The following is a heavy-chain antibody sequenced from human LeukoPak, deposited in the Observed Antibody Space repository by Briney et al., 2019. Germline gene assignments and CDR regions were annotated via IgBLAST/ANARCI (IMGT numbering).Heavy chain of an antibody. CDR2: INPNSGGT. J-gene: IGHJ5*02. D-gene: IGHD3/OR15-3a*01. Sequence: ASVKVSCKASGYTFTGYYMHWVRQAPGQGLEWMGWINPNSGGTDYAQKFQGWVTMTRDTSISTAYMELSRLRSDDTAVYYCARADWNNWFDPWGQGTLVTVSS. CDR1: GYTFTGYY. V-gene: IGHV1-2*04. CDR3: ARADWNNWFDP.